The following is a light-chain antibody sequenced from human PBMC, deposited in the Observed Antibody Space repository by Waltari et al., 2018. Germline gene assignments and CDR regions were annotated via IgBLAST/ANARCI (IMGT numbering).Light chain of an antibody. CDR2: DVS. CDR3: QQRSNWPPALT. Sequence: EVVLTQSPVTLSLSPGERATLSCRASRSVGSYLAWYQQKPGQAPRLLIYDVSKRATGIPARFIGSGSGTDFTLTISSLEPEDFAFYYCQQRSNWPPALTFGGGTRVEIK. V-gene: IGKV3-11*01. J-gene: IGKJ4*01. CDR1: RSVGSY.